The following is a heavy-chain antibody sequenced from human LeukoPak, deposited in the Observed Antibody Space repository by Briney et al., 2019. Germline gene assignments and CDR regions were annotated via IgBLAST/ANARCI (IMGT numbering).Heavy chain of an antibody. V-gene: IGHV3-23*01. CDR2: ISGSGGTT. J-gene: IGHJ4*02. Sequence: PGGSLRLSCTASGFTFNNYAMTWVRQAPGNGLEWLSAISGSGGTTYSADSVKGRFTISRDIAKNTLYLQMNSLRAEDTGVYYCAKDHYWSIDYWGRGTLVTVSS. CDR1: GFTFNNYA. CDR3: AKDHYWSIDY. D-gene: IGHD3-3*01.